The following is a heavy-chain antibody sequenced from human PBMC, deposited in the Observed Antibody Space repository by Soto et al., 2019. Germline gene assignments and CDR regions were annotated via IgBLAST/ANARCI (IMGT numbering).Heavy chain of an antibody. CDR1: GFTFSSYA. D-gene: IGHD3-22*01. CDR2: ISGSGGST. CDR3: AKDRMRITMIVVVNYYGMDV. J-gene: IGHJ6*02. V-gene: IGHV3-23*01. Sequence: GGSLRLSCAASGFTFSSYAMSWVRQAPGKGLEWVSAISGSGGSTYYADSVKGRFTISRDNSKNTLYLQMNSLRAEDTAVYYCAKDRMRITMIVVVNYYGMDVWGQGTTVTVSS.